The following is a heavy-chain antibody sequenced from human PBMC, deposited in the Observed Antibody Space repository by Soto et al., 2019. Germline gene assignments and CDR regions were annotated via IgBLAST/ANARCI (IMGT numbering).Heavy chain of an antibody. CDR1: GFTFSSYS. D-gene: IGHD6-6*01. CDR2: ISSSSSYI. Sequence: EVQLVESGGGLVKPGGSLRLSCAASGFTFSSYSMNWVRQAPGKGLEGVSSISSSSSYIYYADSVKGRFTISRDNAKNSLYLQMNSLRAEDTAVYYCARDSSSSGDYYYGMDVWGQGTTVTVSS. V-gene: IGHV3-21*01. J-gene: IGHJ6*02. CDR3: ARDSSSSGDYYYGMDV.